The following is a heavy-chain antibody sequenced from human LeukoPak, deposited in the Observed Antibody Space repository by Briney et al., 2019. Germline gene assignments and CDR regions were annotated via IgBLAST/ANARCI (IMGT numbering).Heavy chain of an antibody. CDR1: GDSVSSNSAA. D-gene: IGHD7-27*01. CDR3: AGDETGDLRFDP. J-gene: IGHJ5*02. V-gene: IGHV6-1*01. CDR2: TYYRSKWHN. Sequence: SQTLSLTCAISGDSVSSNSAAWNWIRQSPSRGLECLGRTYYRSKWHNDYAVSVRSRITINPDTSKNQFSLQLNSVTPEDTAVYYCAGDETGDLRFDPWGQGTLVTVSS.